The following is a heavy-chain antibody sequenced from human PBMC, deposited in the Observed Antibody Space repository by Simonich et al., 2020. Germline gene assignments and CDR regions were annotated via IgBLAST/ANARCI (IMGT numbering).Heavy chain of an antibody. CDR1: GFTFSSYA. CDR3: AKDLGERITMIVVVIDAFDI. CDR2: IRGSGGST. D-gene: IGHD3-22*01. V-gene: IGHV3-23*01. J-gene: IGHJ3*02. Sequence: GGGLVQPGGSPRLSCAASGFTFSSYAMRWVRQAPGKGLEGVSAIRGSGGSTYSADSVKGRFTISRDNSKNTLYLQMNSLRAEDTAVYYCAKDLGERITMIVVVIDAFDIWGQGTMVTVSS.